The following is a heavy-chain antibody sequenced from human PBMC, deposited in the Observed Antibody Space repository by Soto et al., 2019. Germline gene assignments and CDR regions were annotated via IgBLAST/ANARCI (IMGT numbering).Heavy chain of an antibody. J-gene: IGHJ4*02. CDR2: IIPVFGTP. CDR3: ARLRWTFSLQVPDFV. D-gene: IGHD3-3*01. Sequence: QVQLVQSGAEVKRPGSSVKVSCTTSGDTFGSSALSWVRQAPGQGLEWMGAIIPVFGTPHYAERFQGRVAITADISTGTSYMEVSSLRAEDTAVYYCARLRWTFSLQVPDFVWGQGTLVTVS. CDR1: GDTFGSSA. V-gene: IGHV1-69*06.